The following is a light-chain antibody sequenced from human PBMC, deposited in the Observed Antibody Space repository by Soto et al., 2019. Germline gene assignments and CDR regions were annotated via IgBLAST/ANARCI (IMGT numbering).Light chain of an antibody. CDR3: QQYGYSFWT. J-gene: IGKJ1*01. Sequence: EIVLTQSAGTLALSPGERAALSWGASESVSRSFLAWYQQKPGQAPRPPIYGASTRATDIPHRFSGSGYGTDFNLTISRLETEDLAVYYCQQYGYSFWTFGQGTKVDIK. CDR2: GAS. V-gene: IGKV3-20*01. CDR1: ESVSRSF.